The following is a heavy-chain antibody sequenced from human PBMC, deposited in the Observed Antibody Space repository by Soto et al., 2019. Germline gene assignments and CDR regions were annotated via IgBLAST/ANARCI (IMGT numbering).Heavy chain of an antibody. CDR2: ISSSSSYI. CDR3: ARTFPPNAGGAEYSSWYYYYMDV. CDR1: GFTFSSYS. J-gene: IGHJ6*03. D-gene: IGHD2-8*02. Sequence: GGSLRLSCAASGFTFSSYSMNWVRQAPGKGLEWVSSISSSSSYIYYADSVKGRFTISRDNAKNSLYLQMNSLRAEDTAVCYCARTFPPNAGGAEYSSWYYYYMDVWGKGTTVTVSS. V-gene: IGHV3-21*01.